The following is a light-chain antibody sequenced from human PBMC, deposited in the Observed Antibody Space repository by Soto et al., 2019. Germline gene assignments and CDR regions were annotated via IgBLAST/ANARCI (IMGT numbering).Light chain of an antibody. V-gene: IGKV1-39*01. Sequence: DIQMTQSPSSLSASVGDRVTITCRASQGISTYLNWYQKKPGKAPKLLIYAASSLQSGVPSRFSGSGSETDFTLTINSLQPEDFATYYCQQSFHTPRTFGQGTKVDI. CDR3: QQSFHTPRT. CDR2: AAS. CDR1: QGISTY. J-gene: IGKJ1*01.